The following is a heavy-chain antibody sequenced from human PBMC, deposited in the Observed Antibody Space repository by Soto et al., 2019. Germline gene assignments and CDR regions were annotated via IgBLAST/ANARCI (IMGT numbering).Heavy chain of an antibody. CDR3: ARVAGVAYCGGDCYHFDY. Sequence: PSETLSLTCTVSGDSFSSDDYYWSWIRQPPGKGLEWIGYISYRVDTYYSPSLKSRVTMSIDTSKNQFSLNVSYVTASDTAVYYCARVAGVAYCGGDCYHFDYWGQGTLVTVSS. CDR2: ISYRVDT. V-gene: IGHV4-30-4*01. J-gene: IGHJ4*02. CDR1: GDSFSSDDYY. D-gene: IGHD2-21*02.